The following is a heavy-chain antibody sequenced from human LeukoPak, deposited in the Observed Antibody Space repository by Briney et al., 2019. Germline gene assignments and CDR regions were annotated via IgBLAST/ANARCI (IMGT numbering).Heavy chain of an antibody. CDR1: GFPFSVYE. CDR3: ALLAVASDFDY. CDR2: IGSSGTTI. D-gene: IGHD6-19*01. Sequence: GGSLRLSCAVSGFPFSVYEMNWVRQAPGKGLEWVSNIGSSGTTIYYTDSVRGRFSISRDNAKSSLYLQMNSLRVEDTAVYYCALLAVASDFDYWGQGALVTVSS. V-gene: IGHV3-48*03. J-gene: IGHJ4*02.